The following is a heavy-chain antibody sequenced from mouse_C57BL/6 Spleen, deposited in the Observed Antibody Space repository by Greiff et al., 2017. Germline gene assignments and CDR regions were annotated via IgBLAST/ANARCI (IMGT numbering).Heavy chain of an antibody. CDR2: IDPSDSYT. J-gene: IGHJ3*01. V-gene: IGHV1-69*01. D-gene: IGHD1-1*01. CDR3: ARYGSSPWFAY. CDR1: GYTFTSYW. Sequence: QVQLQQPGAELVMPGASVKLSCKASGYTFTSYWMHWVKQRPGQGLAWIGEIDPSDSYTNYNQKFKGKSTLTVDKSSSTAYMQLSSLTSEDSAVYYCARYGSSPWFAYWGQGTLVTVSA.